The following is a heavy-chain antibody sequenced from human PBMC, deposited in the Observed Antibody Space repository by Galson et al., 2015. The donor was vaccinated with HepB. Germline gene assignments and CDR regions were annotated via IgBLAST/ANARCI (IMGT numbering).Heavy chain of an antibody. CDR3: ARVLRRYCSSTSCPFDY. CDR1: GGSFSGYY. Sequence: ETLSLTCAVYGGSFSGYYWSWIRQPPGKGLEWIGEINHSGSTNYNPSLKSRVTISVDTSKNQFSLKLSSVTAADTAVYYCARVLRRYCSSTSCPFDYWGQGTLVTVSS. V-gene: IGHV4-34*01. CDR2: INHSGST. D-gene: IGHD2-2*01. J-gene: IGHJ4*02.